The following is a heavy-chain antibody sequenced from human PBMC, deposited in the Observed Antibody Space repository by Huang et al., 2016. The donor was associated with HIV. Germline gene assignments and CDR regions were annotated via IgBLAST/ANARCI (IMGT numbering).Heavy chain of an antibody. CDR1: GFTFSSYG. V-gene: IGHV3-30*18. CDR2: ISYDAKTK. CDR3: AKGGSAAAVLDF. D-gene: IGHD6-13*01. Sequence: QVQLVESGGGVVQPGRSLRISCAASGFTFSSYGMHWVRQAQGKGLGWVAVISYDAKTKYYADAVKGRFSIARDNSKTTGDLQLNSRRLEDTAVYYCAKGGSAAAVLDFWGQGTLVTVSS. J-gene: IGHJ4*02.